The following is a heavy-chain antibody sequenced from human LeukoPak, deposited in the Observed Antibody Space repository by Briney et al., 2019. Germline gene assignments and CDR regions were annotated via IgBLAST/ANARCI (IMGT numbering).Heavy chain of an antibody. CDR1: GGSFSGYY. Sequence: PSETLSLTCAVYGGSFSGYYWSWIRQPPGKGLEWIGEINHSGSTNYNPSLKSRVTISVDTSKNQFSLKLSSVTAADTAVYYCARVRDPRANWNYGRAFDYWGQGTLVTVSS. CDR3: ARVRDPRANWNYGRAFDY. J-gene: IGHJ4*02. D-gene: IGHD1-7*01. V-gene: IGHV4-34*01. CDR2: INHSGST.